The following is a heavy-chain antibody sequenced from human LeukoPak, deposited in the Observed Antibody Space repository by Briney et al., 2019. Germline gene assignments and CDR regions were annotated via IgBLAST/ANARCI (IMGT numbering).Heavy chain of an antibody. CDR3: ARGPANDDFWSGYYYYYYYMDV. J-gene: IGHJ6*03. V-gene: IGHV3-48*01. D-gene: IGHD3-3*01. Sequence: GGSLRLSCAASGFTFSSYSMNWVRQAPGKGLEWVSYISSSSSTIYYADSVKGRFTISRDNAKNSLYLQMNSLRAEDTAVYYCARGPANDDFWSGYYYYYYYMDVWGKGTTVTVSS. CDR2: ISSSSSTI. CDR1: GFTFSSYS.